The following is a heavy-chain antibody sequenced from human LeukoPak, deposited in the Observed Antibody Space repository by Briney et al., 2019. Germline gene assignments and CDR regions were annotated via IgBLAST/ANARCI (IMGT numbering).Heavy chain of an antibody. J-gene: IGHJ3*01. Sequence: GGSLRLSCEASGFTFSRYAMIWVRQAPGKGLEWVSAISGSGGGTQYAGSVKGRFTISRDNSRNTLYLQMNTLRAEDTAVYYCARDPNGDYIGAFEFWGQGTMVTVSS. D-gene: IGHD4-17*01. CDR1: GFTFSRYA. CDR2: ISGSGGGT. V-gene: IGHV3-23*01. CDR3: ARDPNGDYIGAFEF.